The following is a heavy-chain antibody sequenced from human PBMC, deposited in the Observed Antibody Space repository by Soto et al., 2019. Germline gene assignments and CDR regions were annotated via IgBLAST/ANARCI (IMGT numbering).Heavy chain of an antibody. CDR1: GYTFTGYY. Sequence: GASVKFSCKASGYTFTGYYMHWVRQAPGQGLEWMGWINPNSGGTNYAQKYQGWVTMTRDTSISTAYMELSRLRSDDTAVYYCARSSSGYYSSWDYWGQGTLVTVSS. CDR2: INPNSGGT. CDR3: ARSSSGYYSSWDY. J-gene: IGHJ4*02. V-gene: IGHV1-2*04. D-gene: IGHD3-22*01.